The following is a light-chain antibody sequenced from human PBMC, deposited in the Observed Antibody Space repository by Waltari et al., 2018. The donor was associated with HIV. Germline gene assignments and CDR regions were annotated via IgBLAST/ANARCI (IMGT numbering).Light chain of an antibody. V-gene: IGKV3-20*01. Sequence: EIVSTPSPATLSSSPGERATPSCRASQSVSSSYLAWYQQKPGKAPRLLIYGASSSATGIPDRFSGSGSGTDFTLTISRLEPEDFAVYYCQQYGSSPRTFGQGTKVEIK. CDR3: QQYGSSPRT. CDR2: GAS. J-gene: IGKJ1*01. CDR1: QSVSSSY.